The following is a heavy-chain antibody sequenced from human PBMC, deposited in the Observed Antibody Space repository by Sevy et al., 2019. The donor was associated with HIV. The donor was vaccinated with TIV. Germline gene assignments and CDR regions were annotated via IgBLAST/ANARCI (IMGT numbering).Heavy chain of an antibody. D-gene: IGHD3-9*01. CDR1: GFTFSSYE. CDR3: ARKPQTGSPLDY. V-gene: IGHV3-48*03. CDR2: ISSSGSTI. J-gene: IGHJ4*02. Sequence: GGSLRLSCAASGFTFSSYEMNWVHQAPGKGLEWVSYISSSGSTIYYADSVKGRFTISRDNAKNSLYLQMNSLRAEDTAVYYCARKPQTGSPLDYWGQGTLVTVSS.